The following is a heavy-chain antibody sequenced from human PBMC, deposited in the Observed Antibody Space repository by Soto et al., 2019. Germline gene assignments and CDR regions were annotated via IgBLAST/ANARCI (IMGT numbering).Heavy chain of an antibody. J-gene: IGHJ4*02. V-gene: IGHV4-61*03. CDR1: GGSISRGPYS. CDR2: FRYSDNT. D-gene: IGHD3-22*01. CDR3: ARSSGYYLRNFDY. Sequence: SETLSLTCTVSGGSISRGPYSWGWIRQTPGEGLEWIGNFRYSDNTNYNPSLESRVTMSVDTSKNHFSLKLSSVTAADTAVYYCARSSGYYLRNFDYWGQGTLVTVSS.